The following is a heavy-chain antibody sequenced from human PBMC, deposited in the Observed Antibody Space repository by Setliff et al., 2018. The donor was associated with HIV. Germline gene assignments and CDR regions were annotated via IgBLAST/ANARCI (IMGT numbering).Heavy chain of an antibody. Sequence: SETLSLTCTVSGGSIRRGSYYWNWIRQPAGEGLEWIGHISSSWSTKSNPSLRNRVTLSLDTSKNQVSLRLRSVFAGDTAVYYCVRDPGYNSGWSGTTFDYWGQGALVTVSS. V-gene: IGHV4-61*09. CDR3: VRDPGYNSGWSGTTFDY. CDR1: GGSIRRGSYY. CDR2: ISSSWST. D-gene: IGHD6-19*01. J-gene: IGHJ4*02.